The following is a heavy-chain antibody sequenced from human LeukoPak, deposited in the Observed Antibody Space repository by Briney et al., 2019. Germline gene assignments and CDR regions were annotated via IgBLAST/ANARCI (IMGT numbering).Heavy chain of an antibody. J-gene: IGHJ4*02. Sequence: GGSLTLSCGASGFTVNSNYMAWVRQAPGKGLEWVALIYSGGSTHYSDSVRGRFTISRHNSNNTLYLQMRSLRPADTAVYYCARDLGGLGKIDYWGQGTLVTVSS. CDR2: IYSGGST. CDR1: GFTVNSNY. D-gene: IGHD7-27*01. CDR3: ARDLGGLGKIDY. V-gene: IGHV3-53*04.